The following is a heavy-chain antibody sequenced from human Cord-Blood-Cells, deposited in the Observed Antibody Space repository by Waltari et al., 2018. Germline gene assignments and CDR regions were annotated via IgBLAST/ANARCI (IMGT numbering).Heavy chain of an antibody. J-gene: IGHJ1*01. CDR3: AREEGNCSSTSCYSAEYFQH. CDR1: GGSLSGYY. V-gene: IGHV4-34*01. D-gene: IGHD2-2*02. CDR2: RNHSGST. Sequence: QVQLQQWGAGLLKPSETLSLTCAVYGGSLSGYYWSWIRQPPGKGLEWIGERNHSGSTNYNPSLKSRVTISVDTSKNQFSLKLSSVTAADTAVYYCAREEGNCSSTSCYSAEYFQHWGQGTLVTVSS.